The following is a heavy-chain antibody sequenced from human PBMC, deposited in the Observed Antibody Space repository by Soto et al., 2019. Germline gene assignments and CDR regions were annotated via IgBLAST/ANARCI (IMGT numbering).Heavy chain of an antibody. V-gene: IGHV1-3*01. Sequence: QVQLVQSGAEVKKPGASVKVSCKASGYTFTSYAMHWVRQAPVQRLEWMGWINAGNGNKKYSQKFQGRVTITRDTSASTAYMELIRLRSEDTAMYYCARAGDFWSGYYNYWGQGTLVTVSS. CDR1: GYTFTSYA. CDR2: INAGNGNK. D-gene: IGHD3-3*01. CDR3: ARAGDFWSGYYNY. J-gene: IGHJ4*02.